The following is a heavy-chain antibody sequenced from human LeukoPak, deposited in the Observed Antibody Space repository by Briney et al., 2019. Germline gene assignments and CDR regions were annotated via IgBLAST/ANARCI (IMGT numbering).Heavy chain of an antibody. J-gene: IGHJ4*02. V-gene: IGHV1-69*04. CDR3: ARDRLSSSPGAVGY. CDR1: GGTFSSYA. D-gene: IGHD6-6*01. CDR2: IIPILGIA. Sequence: ASVKVSCKASGGTFSSYAISWVRQAPGQGLEWMGRIIPILGIANYAQKFQGRVTITADKSTSTAYMELSSLGSEDTAVYYCARDRLSSSPGAVGYWGQGTLVTVSS.